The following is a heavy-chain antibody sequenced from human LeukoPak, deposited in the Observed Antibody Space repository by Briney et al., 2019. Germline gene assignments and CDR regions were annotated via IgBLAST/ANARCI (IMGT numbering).Heavy chain of an antibody. CDR1: GFTFSSYA. J-gene: IGHJ4*02. CDR3: TTDGVGVEGATYDN. V-gene: IGHV3-23*01. CDR2: IGGSGGST. D-gene: IGHD1-26*01. Sequence: GGSLRLSCAASGFTFSSYAMSWVRQAPGKGLEWVSAIGGSGGSTYYADSVKGRFTISRDNSKNTLYLQMNSLKTEDTAVYYCTTDGVGVEGATYDNWGQGTLVSVSS.